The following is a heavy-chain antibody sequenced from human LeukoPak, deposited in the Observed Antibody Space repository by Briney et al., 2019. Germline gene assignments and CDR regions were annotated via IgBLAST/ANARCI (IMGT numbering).Heavy chain of an antibody. J-gene: IGHJ3*02. D-gene: IGHD2-2*01. CDR2: IYHSGST. CDR1: GGSISSGGYS. V-gene: IGHV4-30-2*01. Sequence: SQTLSLTCAVSGGSISSGGYSWSWIRQPPGKGLEWIVYIYHSGSTYYNPSLKSRVTISVDRSKNQFSLKLSSVTAADTAVYYCARAGELGYCSSTSCLYGGNAFDIWGQGTMVTVSS. CDR3: ARAGELGYCSSTSCLYGGNAFDI.